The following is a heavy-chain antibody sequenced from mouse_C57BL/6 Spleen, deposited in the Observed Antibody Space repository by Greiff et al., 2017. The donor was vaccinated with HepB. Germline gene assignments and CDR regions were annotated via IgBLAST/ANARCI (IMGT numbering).Heavy chain of an antibody. Sequence: QLQQSGPELVKPGASVKISCKASGYAFSSSWMNWVKQRPGKGLEWIGRIYPGDGDTNYNGKFKGKATLTADKSSSTAYMQLSSLTSEDSAVYFCARSNYYGSSLDYWGQGTTLTVSS. J-gene: IGHJ2*01. D-gene: IGHD1-1*01. CDR1: GYAFSSSW. CDR2: IYPGDGDT. CDR3: ARSNYYGSSLDY. V-gene: IGHV1-82*01.